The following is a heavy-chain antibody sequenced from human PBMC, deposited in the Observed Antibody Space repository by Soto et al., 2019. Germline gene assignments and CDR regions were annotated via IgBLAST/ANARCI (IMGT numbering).Heavy chain of an antibody. J-gene: IGHJ4*02. CDR2: IDPTNSYI. Sequence: GESLKISCQGSGYTFTTYWITWGRQMPGKGLEWMGRIDPTNSYITYNPSFQGHVTISADKSIRTAYLQWSSLKASDTAMYYCARHEGRTLDGSSCSWHLDYWCQGLRVTVSS. CDR3: ARHEGRTLDGSSCSWHLDY. D-gene: IGHD6-13*01. CDR1: GYTFTTYW. V-gene: IGHV5-10-1*01.